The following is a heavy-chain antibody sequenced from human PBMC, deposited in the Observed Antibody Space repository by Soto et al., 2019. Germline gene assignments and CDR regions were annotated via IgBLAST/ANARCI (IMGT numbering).Heavy chain of an antibody. CDR3: ARDTTPSL. Sequence: PSETLSLTCAVSGGSISSGGYYWSWIRQHPGKGLEWIGYVYYSGSTNYNPSLKSRVTISVDTSKNQFSLKLSSVTAADTAMYYCARDTTPSLWGQGTLVTVS. V-gene: IGHV4-61*08. D-gene: IGHD1-1*01. CDR2: VYYSGST. J-gene: IGHJ4*02. CDR1: GGSISSGGYY.